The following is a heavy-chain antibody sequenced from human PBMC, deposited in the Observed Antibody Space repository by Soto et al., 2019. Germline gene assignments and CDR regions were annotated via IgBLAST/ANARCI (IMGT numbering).Heavy chain of an antibody. CDR1: GGSISSYY. Sequence: SETLSLTCTVSGGSISSYYWSWIRQPPGKGLEWIGYIYCSGSTNYNPSLKSRVTISVDTSKNQFSLKLSSVTAADTAVYYCARDRRAVAASWYYYYGMDVWGQGTTVTVS. CDR3: ARDRRAVAASWYYYYGMDV. V-gene: IGHV4-59*01. J-gene: IGHJ6*02. CDR2: IYCSGST. D-gene: IGHD6-19*01.